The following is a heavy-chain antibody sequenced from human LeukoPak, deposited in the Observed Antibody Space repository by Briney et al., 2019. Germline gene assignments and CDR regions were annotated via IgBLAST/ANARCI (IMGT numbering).Heavy chain of an antibody. Sequence: GGSLRLSCAASGFTFDDYAMHWVRQAPGKGLEWVSGISWNSGSIGYADSVKGRFTISRDNAKNSLYLQMNSLRAEDTAVYYCAREREVIDYWGQGTLVTVSS. J-gene: IGHJ4*02. V-gene: IGHV3-9*01. CDR1: GFTFDDYA. CDR2: ISWNSGSI. CDR3: AREREVIDY. D-gene: IGHD1-26*01.